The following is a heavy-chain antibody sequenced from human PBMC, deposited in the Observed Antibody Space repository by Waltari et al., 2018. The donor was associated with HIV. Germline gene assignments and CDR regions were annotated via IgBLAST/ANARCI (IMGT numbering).Heavy chain of an antibody. V-gene: IGHV3-30*02. Sequence: QVQLVESGGGVVQPGGSLRLSGAASGFTFSSYGMHWVRQAPGRGLEWVAFIRYDGSNEYYADSVKGRFTISRDNSKNTLYLQMNSLRAEDTAVYYCAKPRHYYDSSGLDYWGQGTLVTVSS. CDR1: GFTFSSYG. J-gene: IGHJ4*02. D-gene: IGHD3-22*01. CDR3: AKPRHYYDSSGLDY. CDR2: IRYDGSNE.